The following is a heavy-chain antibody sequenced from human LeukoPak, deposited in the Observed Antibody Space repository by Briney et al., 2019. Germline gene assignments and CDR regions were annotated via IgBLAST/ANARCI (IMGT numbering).Heavy chain of an antibody. J-gene: IGHJ4*02. CDR3: AKFGQLSGRTVPYYFDY. D-gene: IGHD5-18*01. CDR2: ISGSGGST. CDR1: GGSFSGYY. V-gene: IGHV3-23*01. Sequence: PSETLSLTCAVYGGSFSGYYWSWIRQPPGKGLEWVSGISGSGGSTYYADSVKGRFTISRDNSKNTLYLQMNSLRAEDTAVYYCAKFGQLSGRTVPYYFDYWGQGTLVTVSS.